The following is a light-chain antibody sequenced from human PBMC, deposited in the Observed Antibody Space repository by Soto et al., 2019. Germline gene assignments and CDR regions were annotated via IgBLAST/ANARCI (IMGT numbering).Light chain of an antibody. CDR1: SSKIGAGYD. V-gene: IGLV1-40*01. J-gene: IGLJ1*01. Sequence: QSVLTQPPSLSGAPGQRVTISCTGSSSKIGAGYDVHWYQRLPGTAPKLLIYTNTNRPSGVPDRFSGSKSGPSASLAITGLQVDHEADYYCQSYDITLSGYVFGAGTKVTVL. CDR3: QSYDITLSGYV. CDR2: TNT.